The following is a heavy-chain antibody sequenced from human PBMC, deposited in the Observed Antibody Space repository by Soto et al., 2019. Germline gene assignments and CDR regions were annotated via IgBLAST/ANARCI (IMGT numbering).Heavy chain of an antibody. CDR2: IYYSGST. Sequence: SETLSLTCTVSGGSISSGGYYWSWIRQHPGKGLEWIGYIYYSGSTYYNPSLKSRVTISVDTSKNQFSLKLSSVTAADTAVDYSARGPTIFGVVPGVNWFDPWGQGTLVTV. CDR3: ARGPTIFGVVPGVNWFDP. V-gene: IGHV4-31*03. J-gene: IGHJ5*02. D-gene: IGHD3-3*01. CDR1: GGSISSGGYY.